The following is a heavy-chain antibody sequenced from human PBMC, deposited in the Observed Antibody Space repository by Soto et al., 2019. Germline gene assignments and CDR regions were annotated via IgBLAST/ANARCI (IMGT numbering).Heavy chain of an antibody. CDR1: GFMFNNYG. Sequence: QVQLAESGGGVVQPGRSLRLSCAVSGFMFNNYGMHWVRQAPGKGLEWVAFLSFDGSRKYYGDSVKGRFTISGDKSKNAMYLQMNSLGVEATAVYYCAKLMNPHDGSGLGIDYWGRGDQVTVSS. V-gene: IGHV3-30*18. J-gene: IGHJ4*02. D-gene: IGHD3-22*01. CDR2: LSFDGSRK. CDR3: AKLMNPHDGSGLGIDY.